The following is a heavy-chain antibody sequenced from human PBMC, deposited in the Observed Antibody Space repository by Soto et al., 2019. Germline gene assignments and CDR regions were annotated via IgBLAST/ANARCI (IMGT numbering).Heavy chain of an antibody. V-gene: IGHV3-74*01. CDR3: ARGPVTPDY. CDR2: INSDGSST. Sequence: XGSLGLSCAASGFTFSSYWMHGVRQAPGKGLVWVSRINSDGSSTSYADSVKGRFTISRDNAKKTLYLQMNSLRAEDTAVYYCARGPVTPDYWGQGTLVTVSS. J-gene: IGHJ4*02. D-gene: IGHD2-21*02. CDR1: GFTFSSYW.